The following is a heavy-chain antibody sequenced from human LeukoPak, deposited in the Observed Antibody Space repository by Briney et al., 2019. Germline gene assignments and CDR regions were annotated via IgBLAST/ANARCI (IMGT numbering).Heavy chain of an antibody. CDR2: LRGDGET. D-gene: IGHD3-16*01. V-gene: IGHV3-23*01. Sequence: QPGGSLRLSCVASGLIFRDYAMSWVRQAPAGGLEWVSSLRGDGETFYTDSVKSRFTLSRDHSRNTVYLQLSNLRVEDTAVYYCAKASWVSSADAVLWGQGTLVTVS. J-gene: IGHJ4*02. CDR1: GLIFRDYA. CDR3: AKASWVSSADAVL.